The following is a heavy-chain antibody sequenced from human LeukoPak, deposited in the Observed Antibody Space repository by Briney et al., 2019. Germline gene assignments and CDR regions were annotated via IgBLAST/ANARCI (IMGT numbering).Heavy chain of an antibody. J-gene: IGHJ5*02. CDR1: GGSISSYY. Sequence: SETLSLTCTVSGGSISSYYWSWIRQPPGKGLEWIGYIYYSGSTNYNPSLKSRVTISVDTSKNQFSLKLSSVTAADTAVYYCARHHPHQQLAHWFDPWGQGTLVTVSS. D-gene: IGHD6-13*01. CDR2: IYYSGST. V-gene: IGHV4-59*08. CDR3: ARHHPHQQLAHWFDP.